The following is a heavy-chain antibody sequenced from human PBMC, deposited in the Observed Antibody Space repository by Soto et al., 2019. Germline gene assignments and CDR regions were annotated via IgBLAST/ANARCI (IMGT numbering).Heavy chain of an antibody. CDR3: ASVPYCSGGSCYSFAFDI. D-gene: IGHD2-15*01. CDR1: RGTVRSYG. J-gene: IGHJ3*02. Sequence: LRICGASCRGTVRSYGMSLERKAPGKGLEWVSAISGSGGSTYYADSVKGRFTISRDNSKNTLYLQMNSLRAEDTAVYYCASVPYCSGGSCYSFAFDIWGQGTMVTVSS. CDR2: ISGSGGST. V-gene: IGHV3-23*01.